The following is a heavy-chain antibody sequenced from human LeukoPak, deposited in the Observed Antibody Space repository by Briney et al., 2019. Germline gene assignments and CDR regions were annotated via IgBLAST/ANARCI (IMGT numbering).Heavy chain of an antibody. Sequence: GGSLRLSCAASGFTFSRYDMHWVRQVTRKGLEWVSAISTAGDTYYPGSVKGRFTVSRENAKNSLYLQMNSLSAGDTAVYYCARDISGGYDGLDVWGQGTTVTVSS. CDR3: ARDISGGYDGLDV. CDR2: ISTAGDT. J-gene: IGHJ6*02. V-gene: IGHV3-13*01. CDR1: GFTFSRYD. D-gene: IGHD3-22*01.